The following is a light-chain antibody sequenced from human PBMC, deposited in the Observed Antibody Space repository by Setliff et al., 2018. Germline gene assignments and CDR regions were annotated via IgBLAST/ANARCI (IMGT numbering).Light chain of an antibody. CDR2: FDS. J-gene: IGLJ3*02. V-gene: IGLV3-21*04. CDR1: NIGSKS. Sequence: SYELTQPPSVSVSPGKTATITCGGSNIGSKSVHWYQQKTGQAPVLVLFFDSDRPSGIPERFSGSNSGNTATLIISRVEAGDEADYFCQVWDASSDQKMFGGGTKGTVL. CDR3: QVWDASSDQKM.